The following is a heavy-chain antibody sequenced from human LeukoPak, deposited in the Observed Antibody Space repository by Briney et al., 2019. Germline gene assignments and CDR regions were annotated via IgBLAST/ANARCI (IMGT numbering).Heavy chain of an antibody. Sequence: PGGSLRLSCAASGFTLSGYYMIWIRQAPGKGLEWVSYISYTGDSIYYADSVKGRFTISRDNAKNSVYLQMNSLRAEDTALYYCARPRRGYSYGFFDYWGQGTLVSVSS. D-gene: IGHD5-18*01. CDR1: GFTLSGYY. CDR3: ARPRRGYSYGFFDY. J-gene: IGHJ4*02. V-gene: IGHV3-11*04. CDR2: ISYTGDSI.